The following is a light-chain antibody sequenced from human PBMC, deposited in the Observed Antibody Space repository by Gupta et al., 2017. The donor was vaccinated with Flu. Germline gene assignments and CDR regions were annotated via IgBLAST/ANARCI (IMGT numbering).Light chain of an antibody. V-gene: IGKV3-20*01. CDR2: GAS. Sequence: EIVLTQSPATLSLSPGERATLSCRASQSVRSRYLAWYQQKPGQAPRLLIYGASSRATGIPDRFSGSGSGTEFTLTISSLEPEDFAVYYCQQDCSSPRTFGQGTKVEIK. J-gene: IGKJ1*01. CDR1: QSVRSRY. CDR3: QQDCSSPRT.